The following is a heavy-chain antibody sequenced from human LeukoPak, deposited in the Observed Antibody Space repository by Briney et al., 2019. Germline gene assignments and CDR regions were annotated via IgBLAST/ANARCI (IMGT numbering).Heavy chain of an antibody. CDR3: ARTRVLVVYASGGDYYFDY. J-gene: IGHJ4*02. CDR2: INHSGST. Sequence: PSETLSLTCAVYGGSFSGYYWSWIRQPPGKGLEWIGEINHSGSTNYNPSLKSRVTISVDTSKNQFSLKLSSVTAADTAVYYCARTRVLVVYASGGDYYFDYWGQGTLVTVSS. D-gene: IGHD2-8*02. V-gene: IGHV4-34*01. CDR1: GGSFSGYY.